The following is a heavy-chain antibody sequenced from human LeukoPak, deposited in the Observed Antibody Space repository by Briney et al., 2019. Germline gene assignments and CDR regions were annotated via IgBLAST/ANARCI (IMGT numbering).Heavy chain of an antibody. V-gene: IGHV1-2*02. CDR3: AGQRITIFSGFDP. CDR1: GYTFTGYY. J-gene: IGHJ5*02. D-gene: IGHD3-9*01. CDR2: INPNSGGT. Sequence: ASVKVSCKASGYTFTGYYMHWVRQAPGQGLEWMGWINPNSGGTNYAQKFEGRVTMTRDTSISTAYMELSRLRSDDTAVYYCAGQRITIFSGFDPWGQGTLVTVSS.